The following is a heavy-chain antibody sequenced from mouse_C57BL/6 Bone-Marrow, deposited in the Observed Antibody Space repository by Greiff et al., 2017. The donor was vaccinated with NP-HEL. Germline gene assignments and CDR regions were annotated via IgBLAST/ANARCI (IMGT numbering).Heavy chain of an antibody. D-gene: IGHD2-4*01. J-gene: IGHJ1*03. Sequence: EVQLVESGGGLVQPKGSLKLSCAASGFTFNTYAMHWVRQAPGKGLDWVARISSKSSNYATYYADSVKDRFTISRDDSQSMLYLQMNNLKTEDTAMYYCVREAYDYDEDWYFDVWGTGTTVTVSS. CDR1: GFTFNTYA. CDR2: ISSKSSNYAT. V-gene: IGHV10-3*01. CDR3: VREAYDYDEDWYFDV.